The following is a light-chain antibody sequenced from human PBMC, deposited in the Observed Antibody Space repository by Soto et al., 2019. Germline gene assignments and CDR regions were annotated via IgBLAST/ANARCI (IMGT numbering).Light chain of an antibody. V-gene: IGLV1-40*01. CDR1: SSNIGAGYD. J-gene: IGLJ2*01. Sequence: QYVLTQPPSVSGAPGQRVTISCTGSSSNIGAGYDVHWYQQLPGTAPKLLIYGNSNRPSGVPDRFSGSKSGTSASLAITGLQAEDEADYYCQSYDSSLVYVVFGGWTKLTVL. CDR2: GNS. CDR3: QSYDSSLVYVV.